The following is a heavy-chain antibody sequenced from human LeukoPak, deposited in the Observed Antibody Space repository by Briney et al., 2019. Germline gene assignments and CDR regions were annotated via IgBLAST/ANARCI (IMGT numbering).Heavy chain of an antibody. V-gene: IGHV1-46*01. D-gene: IGHD3-22*01. J-gene: IGHJ3*02. CDR3: ARVKPNYYDSSAHGTFDI. Sequence: ASVKASCKASGYTFTSYYMHWVRQAPGQGLEWMGIINPSGGSTSYAQKFQGRVTMTRDTSTSTVYMELSSLRSEDTAVYYCARVKPNYYDSSAHGTFDIWGQGTMVTVSS. CDR1: GYTFTSYY. CDR2: INPSGGST.